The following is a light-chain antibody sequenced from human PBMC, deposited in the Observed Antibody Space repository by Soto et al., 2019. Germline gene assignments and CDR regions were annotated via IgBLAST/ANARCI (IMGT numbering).Light chain of an antibody. CDR1: SSDVVGYNY. J-gene: IGLJ1*01. Sequence: QSVLTQPASVSGSPGQSITISCTGTSSDVVGYNYVSWYQHHPGKAPKLLIYDVSNRPSGISNRFSGSKSDNTASLTISGLQPEDEADYYCSSYTTSNTRQIVFGTGTQVTVL. CDR3: SSYTTSNTRQIV. V-gene: IGLV2-14*03. CDR2: DVS.